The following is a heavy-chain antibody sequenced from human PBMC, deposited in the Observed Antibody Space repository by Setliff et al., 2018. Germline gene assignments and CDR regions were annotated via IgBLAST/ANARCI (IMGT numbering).Heavy chain of an antibody. CDR1: GFTFNDYA. D-gene: IGHD6-6*01. CDR2: ITDDGGTT. V-gene: IGHV3-23*01. J-gene: IGHJ4*02. Sequence: GGSLRLSCAASGFTFNDYAMHWVRQAPGKGLEWVSAITDDGGTTHYAGSVKGRFTIARDNSNSTLYLQMNSLRVEDTALYYCAKSSGSSSSTNLEYLGPGTLVTVSS. CDR3: AKSSGSSSSTNLEY.